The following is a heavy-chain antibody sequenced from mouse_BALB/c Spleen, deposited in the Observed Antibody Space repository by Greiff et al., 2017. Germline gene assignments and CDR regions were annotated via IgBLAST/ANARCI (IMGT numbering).Heavy chain of an antibody. CDR2: INPNNGGT. V-gene: IGHV1-18*01. Sequence: EVQLQQSGPELVKPGASVKIPCKASGYTFTDYNMDWVKQSHGKSLEWIGDINPNNGGTIYNQKFKGKATLTVDKSSSTAYMELRSLTSEDTAVYYGARRHYDYDECYFDYWGQGTTLTVSS. J-gene: IGHJ2*01. CDR3: ARRHYDYDECYFDY. D-gene: IGHD2-4*01. CDR1: GYTFTDYN.